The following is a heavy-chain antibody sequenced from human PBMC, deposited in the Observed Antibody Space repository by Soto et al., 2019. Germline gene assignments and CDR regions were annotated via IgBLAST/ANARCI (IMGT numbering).Heavy chain of an antibody. CDR1: GGTFSSYA. D-gene: IGHD2-21*02. CDR2: IIPIFGTA. J-gene: IGHJ4*02. Sequence: SVKVSCKASGGTFSSYAISWVRQAPGQGLEWMGGIIPIFGTANYAQKFQGRVTITADESTSTAYMELSSLRSEDTAVYYCARFNAYCGGDCYSNYWGQGTLVTVS. V-gene: IGHV1-69*13. CDR3: ARFNAYCGGDCYSNY.